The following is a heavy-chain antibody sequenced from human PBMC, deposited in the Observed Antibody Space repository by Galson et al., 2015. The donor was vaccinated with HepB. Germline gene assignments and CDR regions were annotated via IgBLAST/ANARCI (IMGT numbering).Heavy chain of an antibody. J-gene: IGHJ6*02. CDR3: AREKSSSRPPHPYYYYYYGMDV. D-gene: IGHD6-6*01. Sequence: SLRLSCAASGFTFSSYWMSWVRQAPGKGLEWVANIKQDGSEKYYVDSVKGRFTISRDNAKNSLYLQMNSLRAEDTAVYYCAREKSSSRPPHPYYYYYYGMDVWGQGTTVTVSS. CDR1: GFTFSSYW. V-gene: IGHV3-7*03. CDR2: IKQDGSEK.